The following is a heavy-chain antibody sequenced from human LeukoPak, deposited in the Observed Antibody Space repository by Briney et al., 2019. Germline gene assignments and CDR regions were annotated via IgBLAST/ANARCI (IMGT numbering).Heavy chain of an antibody. CDR2: ISSSSSYI. D-gene: IGHD6-13*01. Sequence: GGSLRLSCAASGFTFSSYSMNWVRQAPGKGLEWVSSISSSSSYIYYADSVKGRFTISRDNAKNSLYLQMNSLRAEDTAVYHCARGDYSSSFYYYYGMDVWGKGTTVTVSS. CDR3: ARGDYSSSFYYYYGMDV. CDR1: GFTFSSYS. J-gene: IGHJ6*04. V-gene: IGHV3-21*01.